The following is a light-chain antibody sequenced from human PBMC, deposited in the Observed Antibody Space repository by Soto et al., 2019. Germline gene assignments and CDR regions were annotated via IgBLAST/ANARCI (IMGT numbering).Light chain of an antibody. V-gene: IGKV3-20*01. CDR1: QSVSTY. CDR2: STS. CDR3: QQYGISPQT. J-gene: IGKJ1*01. Sequence: EIVLTQSPGTLSLSPGERATLSCRASQSVSTYLAWYQQRRGQAPRLLIYSTSTRATGIPDRFSGRGSGTDFTLTISRLEPEDFAVYYCQQYGISPQTFGPGTKVEVK.